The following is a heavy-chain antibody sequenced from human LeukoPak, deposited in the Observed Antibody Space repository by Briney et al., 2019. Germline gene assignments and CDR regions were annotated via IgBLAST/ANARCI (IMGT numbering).Heavy chain of an antibody. CDR1: GGTFSSYA. CDR2: IIPIFGTA. CDR3: ARGRTYYYDSSGYYDY. D-gene: IGHD3-22*01. Sequence: SVKVSCKASGGTFSSYAISWVRQAPGQGLEWMGGIIPIFGTANYAQRFQGRVTITADESTSTAYMELSSLRSEDTAVYYCARGRTYYYDSSGYYDYWGQGTLVTVSS. J-gene: IGHJ4*02. V-gene: IGHV1-69*13.